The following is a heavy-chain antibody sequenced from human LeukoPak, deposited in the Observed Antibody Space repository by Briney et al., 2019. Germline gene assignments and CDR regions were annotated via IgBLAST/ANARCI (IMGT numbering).Heavy chain of an antibody. J-gene: IGHJ4*02. CDR1: GGSISSYY. Sequence: SETLSLTCTVSGGSISSYYWGWIRQPPGKGLEWIGSIYYSGSTYYNPSLKSRVTISVDTSKNQFSLKLSSVTAADTAVYYCARRGPLGYSSTAVDYWGQGTLVTVSS. D-gene: IGHD2-15*01. CDR3: ARRGPLGYSSTAVDY. CDR2: IYYSGST. V-gene: IGHV4-39*01.